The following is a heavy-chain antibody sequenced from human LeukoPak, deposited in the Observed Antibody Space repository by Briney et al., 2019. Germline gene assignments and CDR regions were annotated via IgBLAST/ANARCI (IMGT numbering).Heavy chain of an antibody. CDR2: IWYDGSNK. CDR3: AKDRGKQWLVPLGDF. D-gene: IGHD6-19*01. CDR1: GFTFSSYG. J-gene: IGHJ4*02. Sequence: GRSLRLSCAASGFTFSSYGMHWVPQAPGKGLEWVAVIWYDGSNKYYADSVKGRFTISRDNSKNTLYLQMNSLRAEDTAVYYCAKDRGKQWLVPLGDFWGQGTLVTVSS. V-gene: IGHV3-33*06.